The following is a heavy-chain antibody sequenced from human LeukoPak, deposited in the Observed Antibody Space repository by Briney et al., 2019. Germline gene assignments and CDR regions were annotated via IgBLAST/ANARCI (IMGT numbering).Heavy chain of an antibody. CDR1: GGSFSGYY. D-gene: IGHD6-19*01. CDR3: ARGPTYLGYSSGWYKKGIDY. CDR2: INHSGST. J-gene: IGHJ4*02. V-gene: IGHV4-34*01. Sequence: PSETLSLTCAVYGGSFSGYYWSSIRQPPGKGLEWIGEINHSGSTNYNPSLKSRVTISVDTSKNQFSLKLSSVTAADTAVYYCARGPTYLGYSSGWYKKGIDYWGQGTLVTVSS.